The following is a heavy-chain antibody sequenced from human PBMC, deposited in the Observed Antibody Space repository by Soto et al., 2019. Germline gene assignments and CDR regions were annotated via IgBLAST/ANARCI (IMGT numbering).Heavy chain of an antibody. CDR1: GRPISSYY. CDR3: ARVRPGGYMDV. Sequence: SETLSLTCTVSGRPISSYYWSWIRQPPGKGLEWIGYIYYSGSTNYNPSLKSRVTISVDTSKNQFSPKLSSVTAADTAVYYCARVRPGGYMDVWGKGTTVTVSS. J-gene: IGHJ6*03. CDR2: IYYSGST. D-gene: IGHD3-10*01. V-gene: IGHV4-59*01.